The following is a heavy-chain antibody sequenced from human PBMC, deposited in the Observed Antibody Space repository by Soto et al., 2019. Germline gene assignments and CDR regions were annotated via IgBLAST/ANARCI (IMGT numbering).Heavy chain of an antibody. J-gene: IGHJ2*01. Sequence: QVQLQESGPGLLKPSETLSLTCTDSGGSIRTYYWNWIRQPAGKGLERLGRLYSSGTTNYNPSLRSRVTMSVDTSKKQVSLRLSAVTAADTAVYYCARSFVSVTTTPRWYFDLWGRGTLVTVSS. CDR2: LYSSGTT. D-gene: IGHD4-17*01. CDR1: GGSIRTYY. V-gene: IGHV4-4*07. CDR3: ARSFVSVTTTPRWYFDL.